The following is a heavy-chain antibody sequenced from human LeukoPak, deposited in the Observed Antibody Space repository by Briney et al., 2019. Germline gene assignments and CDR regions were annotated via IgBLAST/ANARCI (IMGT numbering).Heavy chain of an antibody. CDR3: ASTHLGNCSSASCQNDY. D-gene: IGHD2-2*01. CDR2: IYSGGST. Sequence: GGSLRLSCAASGFTVSSNYMSWVRQAPGKGLEWVSVIYSGGSTYYADSVKGRFTISRDNSKNTLYLQMNSLRAEDTAVYYCASTHLGNCSSASCQNDYWGQGTLVTVSS. V-gene: IGHV3-53*01. CDR1: GFTVSSNY. J-gene: IGHJ4*02.